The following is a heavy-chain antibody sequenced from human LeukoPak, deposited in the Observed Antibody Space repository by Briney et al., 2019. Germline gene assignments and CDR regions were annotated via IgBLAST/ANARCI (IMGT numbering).Heavy chain of an antibody. Sequence: ASVKVSFKASGYTFTSYYMHWVRQAPGQGLEWMGIINPSGGSTSYAQKFQGRVTMTRDTSTSTVYMELSSLRSEDTAVYYCARALLTGTVTIFWSYYYYGMDVWGQGTTVTVSS. CDR2: INPSGGST. CDR1: GYTFTSYY. D-gene: IGHD3-3*01. J-gene: IGHJ6*02. V-gene: IGHV1-46*01. CDR3: ARALLTGTVTIFWSYYYYGMDV.